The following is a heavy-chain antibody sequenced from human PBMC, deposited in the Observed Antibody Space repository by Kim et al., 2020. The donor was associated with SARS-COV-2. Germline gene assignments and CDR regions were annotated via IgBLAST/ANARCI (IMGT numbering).Heavy chain of an antibody. V-gene: IGHV4-34*01. CDR3: ARGGYSYGYSRVRNWFDP. D-gene: IGHD5-18*01. CDR1: GGSFSGYY. J-gene: IGHJ5*02. Sequence: SETLSLTCAVYGGSFSGYYWSWIRQPPGKGLEWIGEINHSGSTNYNPSLKSRVTISVDTSKNQFSLKLSSVTAADTAVYYCARGGYSYGYSRVRNWFDPWGQGTLVTVSS. CDR2: INHSGST.